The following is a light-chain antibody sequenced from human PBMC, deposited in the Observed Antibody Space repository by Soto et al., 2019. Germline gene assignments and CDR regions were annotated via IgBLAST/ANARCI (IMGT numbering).Light chain of an antibody. J-gene: IGLJ2*01. Sequence: QSALTQPASVSGSPGQSITISCAGTRSDVGGSNYVSWYQQHPGKAPKLMIYDVYNRPSGISNRFSGSKSGNTASLTISGLQAEDEADYYCSSHSSSGTLEVFGAGTKLTVL. CDR3: SSHSSSGTLEV. CDR1: RSDVGGSNY. V-gene: IGLV2-14*03. CDR2: DVY.